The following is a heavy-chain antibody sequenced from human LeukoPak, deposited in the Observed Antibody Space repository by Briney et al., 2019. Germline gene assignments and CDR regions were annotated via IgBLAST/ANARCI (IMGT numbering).Heavy chain of an antibody. Sequence: GGSLRLSCAASGFTFSSYAMSWVRQAPGKGLEWVSAISGSGGSTYYADSVKGRFTISRDNSKNTLYLQMNSLRAEDTAVYYCARDGGLSSGYYFDYWGQGTLVTVSS. D-gene: IGHD6-19*01. V-gene: IGHV3-23*01. J-gene: IGHJ4*02. CDR3: ARDGGLSSGYYFDY. CDR1: GFTFSSYA. CDR2: ISGSGGST.